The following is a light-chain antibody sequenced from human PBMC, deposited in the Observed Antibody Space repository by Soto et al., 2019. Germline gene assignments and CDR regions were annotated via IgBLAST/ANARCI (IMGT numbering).Light chain of an antibody. CDR1: HIVSSNF. CDR3: QQYGNSPQT. CDR2: VVS. Sequence: ETVLTQSPGTLSLSPGERATLSCRASHIVSSNFLAWYQQKPGQAPRLLIYVVSSRATGIPDRFSGSGSGTDFTLTISRLEPEDFAVYYCQQYGNSPQTFGQGNKLEIK. V-gene: IGKV3-20*01. J-gene: IGKJ2*01.